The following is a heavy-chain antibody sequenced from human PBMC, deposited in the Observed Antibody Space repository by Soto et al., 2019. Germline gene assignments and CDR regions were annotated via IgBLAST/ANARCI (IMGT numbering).Heavy chain of an antibody. CDR1: GGSISSGGYY. CDR2: IYYSGST. D-gene: IGHD5-12*01. J-gene: IGHJ4*02. Sequence: SETLSLTCTVSGGSISSGGYYWSWIRQHPGKGLEWIGYIYYSGSTYYNPSLKSRVTISVDTSKNPFSLKLSSVTAADTAVYYCARVNLRGYDRETYDYWGQGTLVPVSS. V-gene: IGHV4-31*03. CDR3: ARVNLRGYDRETYDY.